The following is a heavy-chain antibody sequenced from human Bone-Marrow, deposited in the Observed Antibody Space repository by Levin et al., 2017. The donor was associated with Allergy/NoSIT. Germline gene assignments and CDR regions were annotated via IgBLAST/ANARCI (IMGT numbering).Heavy chain of an antibody. D-gene: IGHD3-9*01. V-gene: IGHV1-24*01. CDR2: FDPEDGET. CDR3: ATDSPNYDILTGRHWDAFDS. CDR1: GYTLTELS. J-gene: IGHJ3*02. Sequence: ASVKVSCKVSGYTLTELSMHWVRQAPGKGLEWMGGFDPEDGETIYAQKFQGRVTMTEDTSTDTAYMELSSLRSEDTAVYYCATDSPNYDILTGRHWDAFDSWGQGTMVTVSS.